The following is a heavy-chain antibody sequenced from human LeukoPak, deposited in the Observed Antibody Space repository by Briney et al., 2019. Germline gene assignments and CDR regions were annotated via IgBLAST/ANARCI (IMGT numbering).Heavy chain of an antibody. J-gene: IGHJ4*02. Sequence: GGSLRLSCAASGFTFSSYGMHWVRQAPGKGLEWVAVISYDGSNKYYADSVKGRFTISRDNSKNTLYLQMNSLRAEDTAVYYCARDLWGIVVVPAAPGAYWGQGTLVTVSS. CDR3: ARDLWGIVVVPAAPGAY. CDR1: GFTFSSYG. V-gene: IGHV3-30*03. CDR2: ISYDGSNK. D-gene: IGHD2-2*01.